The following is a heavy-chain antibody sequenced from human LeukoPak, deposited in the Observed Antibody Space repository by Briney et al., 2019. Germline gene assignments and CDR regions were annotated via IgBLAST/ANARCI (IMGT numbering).Heavy chain of an antibody. CDR2: IHIGGTT. CDR1: GFTVSDNY. J-gene: IGHJ4*02. Sequence: PGGSLRLSCAVSGFTVSDNYINWVRQAPGKGLEWVSVIHIGGTTYYTDSVKGRFTISRDNSKNTVYLQMNSLRAEDTAVYYCAGGYRAYDYLDYWGQGTLVTVSS. V-gene: IGHV3-66*01. D-gene: IGHD5-12*01. CDR3: AGGYRAYDYLDY.